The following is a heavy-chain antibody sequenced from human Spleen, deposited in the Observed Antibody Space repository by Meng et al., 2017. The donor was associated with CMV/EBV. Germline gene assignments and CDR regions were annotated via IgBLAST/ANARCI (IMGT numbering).Heavy chain of an antibody. CDR2: IYYSGST. CDR1: GGSISSSSYY. Sequence: SETLSLTCTVSGGSISSSSYYWGWIRQPPGKGLEWIGSIYYSGSTYYNPSLKSRVTISVDTSKNQFSLKLSSVTAADTAVYYCAREARGMDVWGQGTTVTVSS. J-gene: IGHJ6*02. V-gene: IGHV4-39*07. CDR3: AREARGMDV.